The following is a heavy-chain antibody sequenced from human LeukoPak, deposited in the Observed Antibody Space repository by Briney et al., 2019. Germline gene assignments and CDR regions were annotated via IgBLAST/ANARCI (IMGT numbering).Heavy chain of an antibody. J-gene: IGHJ2*01. V-gene: IGHV1-18*01. CDR1: GYTFTSYG. CDR3: AADCGTTVTTTYWYFDL. CDR2: ISAYNGNT. D-gene: IGHD4-17*01. Sequence: ASVKVSCKASGYTFTSYGISWVRQAPGQGLEWMGWISAYNGNTNYAQKLQGRVTMTTDTSTSTAYMELRSLRSDDTAVYYCAADCGTTVTTTYWYFDLWGRGTLVTVSS.